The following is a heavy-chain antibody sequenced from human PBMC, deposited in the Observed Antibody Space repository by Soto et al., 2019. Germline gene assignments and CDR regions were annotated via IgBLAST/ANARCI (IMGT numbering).Heavy chain of an antibody. V-gene: IGHV3-30-3*01. J-gene: IGHJ6*02. CDR1: GFTFSSYA. CDR3: AKVYSSGWYWPGDYYYGMDV. D-gene: IGHD6-19*01. Sequence: GGSLRLSCAASGFTFSSYAMHRVRQAPGKGLEWVAVISYDGSNKYYADSVKGRFTISRDNSKNTLYLQMNSLRAEDTAVYYCAKVYSSGWYWPGDYYYGMDVWGQGTTVTVSS. CDR2: ISYDGSNK.